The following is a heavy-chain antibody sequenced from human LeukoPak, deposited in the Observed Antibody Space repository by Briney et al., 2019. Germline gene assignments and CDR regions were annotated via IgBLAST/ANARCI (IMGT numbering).Heavy chain of an antibody. D-gene: IGHD4-17*01. J-gene: IGHJ4*02. CDR3: ARDPRLRGTYYFDY. CDR2: ISYDGSNK. CDR1: GFTFGSYA. V-gene: IGHV3-30-3*01. Sequence: GGSLRLSCAASGFTFGSYAMHWVRQAPGKGLEWVAVISYDGSNKYYADSVKGRFTISRDNSKNTLYLQMNSLRAEDTAVYYCARDPRLRGTYYFDYWGQGTLVTVSS.